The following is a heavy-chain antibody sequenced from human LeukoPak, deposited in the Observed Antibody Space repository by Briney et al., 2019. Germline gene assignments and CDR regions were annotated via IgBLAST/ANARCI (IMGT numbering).Heavy chain of an antibody. D-gene: IGHD6-13*01. CDR3: ANGYSSTWYNY. CDR1: GFTVSSNY. J-gene: IGHJ4*02. V-gene: IGHV3-53*01. Sequence: GGSLRLSCAASGFTVSSNYMSWVRQAPGKGLEWVSVIYSGGSTYYADSVTGRLTISRDNSKNTLYLQMNSLRAEDTAVYYCANGYSSTWYNYWGQATLVTVSS. CDR2: IYSGGST.